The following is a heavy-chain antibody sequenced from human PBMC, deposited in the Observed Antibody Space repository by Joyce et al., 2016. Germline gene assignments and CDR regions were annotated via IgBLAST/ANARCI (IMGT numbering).Heavy chain of an antibody. D-gene: IGHD2-15*01. CDR2: IRSRAYGGTT. J-gene: IGHJ5*02. CDR1: GFIFGDYA. CDR3: TRIGDCSGGSCYEGWFDH. V-gene: IGHV3-49*05. Sequence: EVQLVESGGGLVKPGRSLRPPCTSSGFIFGDYAMNWFRQAPGKGQEWVGFIRSRAYGGTTDYAASVKGRFTISRDDSKSIAYLQMNSLKTEDTAVYYCTRIGDCSGGSCYEGWFDHWGQGTLVTVSS.